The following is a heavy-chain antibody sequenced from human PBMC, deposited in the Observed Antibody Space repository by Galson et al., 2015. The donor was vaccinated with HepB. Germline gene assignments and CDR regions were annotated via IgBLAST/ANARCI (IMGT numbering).Heavy chain of an antibody. CDR3: ARSAIYCSSTSCETNWFDP. J-gene: IGHJ5*02. D-gene: IGHD2-2*01. Sequence: SVKVSCKASGYTFTSYYMHWVRQAPGQGLEWMGIINPSGGSTSYAQKFQGRVTMTRDTSTSTVYMELSSLRSEDTVVYYCARSAIYCSSTSCETNWFDPWGQGTLVTVSS. CDR2: INPSGGST. V-gene: IGHV1-46*01. CDR1: GYTFTSYY.